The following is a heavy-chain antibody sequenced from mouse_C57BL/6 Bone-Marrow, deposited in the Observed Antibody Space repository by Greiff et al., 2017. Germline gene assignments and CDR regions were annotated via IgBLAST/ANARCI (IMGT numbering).Heavy chain of an antibody. CDR2: IYPGDGGT. V-gene: IGHV1-82*01. CDR3: AREGYSGSSPNWYFDV. Sequence: QVQLQQSGPELVKPGASVKISCKASGYAFSSSWMNWVKQRPGQGLEWIGRIYPGDGGTNYNGKFKGKATLTADKSSSTAYMQLSSLTSEDSAVYFCAREGYSGSSPNWYFDVWGTETTATVPS. J-gene: IGHJ1*03. CDR1: GYAFSSSW. D-gene: IGHD1-1*01.